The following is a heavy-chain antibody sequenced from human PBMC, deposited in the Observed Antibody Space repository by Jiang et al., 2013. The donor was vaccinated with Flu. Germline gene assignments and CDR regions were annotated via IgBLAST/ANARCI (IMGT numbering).Heavy chain of an antibody. V-gene: IGHV4-61*01. CDR1: GGSVSSGTYY. J-gene: IGHJ5*02. D-gene: IGHD3-10*01. CDR3: ARDDMVRKIISRFDP. Sequence: LLKPSETLSLTCTVSGGSVSSGTYYWNWIRQPPGKGLEWIGYIYYSGSTNYNPSLKSRVTISVDTSKNQFSLKLSSVTAAGTAVYYCARDDMVRKIISRFDPWGQGTLVTVSS. CDR2: IYYSGST.